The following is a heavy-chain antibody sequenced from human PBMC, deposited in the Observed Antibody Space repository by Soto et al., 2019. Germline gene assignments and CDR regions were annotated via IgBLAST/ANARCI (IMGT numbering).Heavy chain of an antibody. CDR3: AGIRITMIFFPY. V-gene: IGHV3-7*05. J-gene: IGHJ4*02. CDR1: GLNFISYW. CDR2: IKQDGSEK. Sequence: GGSLRLSCAASGLNFISYWMSWVRQAPGKGLEWVANIKQDGSEKYYVDSVKGRFTISRDNAKNSLYLQMNSLRAEDTAVYYCAGIRITMIFFPYWGQGTLVTVSS. D-gene: IGHD3-22*01.